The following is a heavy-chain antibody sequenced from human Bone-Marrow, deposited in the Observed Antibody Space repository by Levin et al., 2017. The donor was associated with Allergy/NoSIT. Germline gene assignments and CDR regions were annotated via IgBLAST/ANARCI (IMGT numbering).Heavy chain of an antibody. CDR1: GYTFTDYD. Sequence: GESLKISCKASGYTFTDYDINWVRQATGQGLEWMGWMNPKSGNTGYARQFVGRVTMTRDTSITTAYMNLDSLRSEDTAVYYCARSPAGASYSYYSGVDVWGQGTTVTVSS. J-gene: IGHJ6*02. D-gene: IGHD2-21*01. CDR2: MNPKSGNT. V-gene: IGHV1-8*01. CDR3: ARSPAGASYSYYSGVDV.